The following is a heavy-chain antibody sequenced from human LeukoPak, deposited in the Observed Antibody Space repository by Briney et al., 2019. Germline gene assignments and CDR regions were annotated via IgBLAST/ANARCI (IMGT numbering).Heavy chain of an antibody. V-gene: IGHV4-34*01. Sequence: SETLSLTCAVYCGSFNGYYWSWIRQPPGKGLEWIGEINHSGSTNYNPSLKSRVTISVDTSKNQFSLKLSSVTAADTAVYYRARGGYSNDSSLDYWGQGTLVTVSS. CDR3: ARGGYSNDSSLDY. CDR1: CGSFNGYY. CDR2: INHSGST. D-gene: IGHD5-18*01. J-gene: IGHJ4*02.